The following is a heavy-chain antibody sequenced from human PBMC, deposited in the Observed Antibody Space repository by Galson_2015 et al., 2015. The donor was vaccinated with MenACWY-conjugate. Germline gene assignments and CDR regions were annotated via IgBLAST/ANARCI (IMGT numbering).Heavy chain of an antibody. CDR3: TRANGQQPPADS. CDR1: GFTFSTYW. J-gene: IGHJ4*02. Sequence: SLRLSCAASGFTFSTYWMHWVRQAPGKGLVWVSRVNSDGRSTSYADSVKGRFSISRDNAKNTLYLQMNSLRAEDTAVYYCTRANGQQPPADSWSRGTLVTVSS. CDR2: VNSDGRST. D-gene: IGHD6-13*01. V-gene: IGHV3-74*01.